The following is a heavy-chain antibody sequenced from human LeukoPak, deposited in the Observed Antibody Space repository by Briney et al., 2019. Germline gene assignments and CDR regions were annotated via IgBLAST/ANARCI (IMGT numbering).Heavy chain of an antibody. D-gene: IGHD2-2*01. J-gene: IGHJ4*02. CDR3: ASSSTKGGYFDY. CDR2: IIPIFGTA. CDR1: GGTFSSYA. Sequence: GSSVKVSCKASGGTFSSYAISWVRQAPGQGLEWMGGIIPIFGTANYAQKFQGRVTITADESTSTAYMELSSLRSEDTAVYYCASSSTKGGYFDYWGQGTLVTVSS. V-gene: IGHV1-69*01.